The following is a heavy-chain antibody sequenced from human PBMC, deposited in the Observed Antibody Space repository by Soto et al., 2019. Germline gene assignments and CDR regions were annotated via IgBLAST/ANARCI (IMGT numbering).Heavy chain of an antibody. J-gene: IGHJ5*02. CDR3: ARVRTTENWFDP. CDR1: GGSISSGGYY. V-gene: IGHV4-31*03. Sequence: SETLSLTCTVSGGSISSGGYYWSWIRQHPGKGLEWIGYIYYSGSTYYIPSLKSRVTISVDTSKNQFSLKLSSVTAADTAVYYCARVRTTENWFDPWGQGTLVTVS. CDR2: IYYSGST. D-gene: IGHD4-4*01.